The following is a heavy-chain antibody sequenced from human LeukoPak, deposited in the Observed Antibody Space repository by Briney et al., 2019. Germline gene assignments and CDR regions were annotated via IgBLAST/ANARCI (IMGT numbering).Heavy chain of an antibody. D-gene: IGHD3-22*01. Sequence: ASVKVSCKASGGTFISYAISWVRQAPGQGLEWMGGIIPIFGTANYAQKSQGRVTITADESTSTAYMELSSLRSEDTAVYYCAGEKKYYYDSSGYPFDYWGQGTLVTVSS. CDR1: GGTFISYA. CDR3: AGEKKYYYDSSGYPFDY. CDR2: IIPIFGTA. V-gene: IGHV1-69*13. J-gene: IGHJ4*02.